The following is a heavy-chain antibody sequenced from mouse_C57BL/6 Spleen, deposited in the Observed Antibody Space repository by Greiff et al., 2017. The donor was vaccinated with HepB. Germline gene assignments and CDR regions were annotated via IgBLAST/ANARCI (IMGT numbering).Heavy chain of an antibody. CDR3: TTTIVTPFDY. CDR2: ICSGGDYI. Sequence: EVKLVESGEGLVKPGGSLKLSCAASGFTFSSYAMSWVRQTPEKRLEWVAYICSGGDYIDYADTVKGRFTISRDNARNTLYLQMSSLESEDTAMYYCTTTIVTPFDYWGQGTTRTVSS. CDR1: GFTFSSYA. V-gene: IGHV5-9-1*02. D-gene: IGHD2-5*01. J-gene: IGHJ2*01.